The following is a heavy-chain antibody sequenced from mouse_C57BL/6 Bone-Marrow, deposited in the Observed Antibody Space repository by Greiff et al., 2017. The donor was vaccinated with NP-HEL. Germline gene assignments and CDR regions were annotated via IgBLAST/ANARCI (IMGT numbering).Heavy chain of an antibody. Sequence: EVQLQESGGGLVQPKGSLKLSCAASGFSFNTYAMNWVRQAPGKGLEWVARIRSKSNNYATYYADSVKDRFTISRDDSESMLYLQMNNLKTEDTAMYYCVRPHYYGISYDYAMDYWGQGTSVTVSS. CDR2: IRSKSNNYAT. CDR1: GFSFNTYA. V-gene: IGHV10-1*01. D-gene: IGHD1-1*01. J-gene: IGHJ4*01. CDR3: VRPHYYGISYDYAMDY.